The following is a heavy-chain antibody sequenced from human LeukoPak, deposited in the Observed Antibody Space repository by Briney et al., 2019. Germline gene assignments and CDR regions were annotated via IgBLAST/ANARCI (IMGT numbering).Heavy chain of an antibody. V-gene: IGHV1-69*06. D-gene: IGHD6-13*01. CDR2: IIPIFGTA. CDR1: GYTFTGYY. Sequence: ASVKVSCKASGYTFTGYYMHWVRQAPGQGLEWMGGIIPIFGTANYAQKFQGRVTITADKSTSTAYMELSSLRSEDTAVYYRARDRSSSWHWFDPWGQGTLVTVSS. J-gene: IGHJ5*02. CDR3: ARDRSSSWHWFDP.